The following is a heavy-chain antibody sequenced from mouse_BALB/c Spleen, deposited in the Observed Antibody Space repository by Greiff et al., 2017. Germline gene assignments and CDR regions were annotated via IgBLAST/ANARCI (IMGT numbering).Heavy chain of an antibody. CDR2: ISDGGSYT. CDR3: AREGLGQNAWFAY. J-gene: IGHJ3*01. V-gene: IGHV5-4*02. D-gene: IGHD4-1*01. CDR1: GFTFSDYY. Sequence: EVKLMESGGGLVKPGGSLKLSCAASGFTFSDYYMYWVRQTPEKRLEWVATISDGGSYTYYPDSVKGRFTISRDNAKNNLYLQMSSLKSEDTAMYYCAREGLGQNAWFAYWGQGTLVTVSA.